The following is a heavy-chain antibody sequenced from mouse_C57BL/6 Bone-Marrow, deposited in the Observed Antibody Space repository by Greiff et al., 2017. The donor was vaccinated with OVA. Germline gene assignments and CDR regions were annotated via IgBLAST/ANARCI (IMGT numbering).Heavy chain of an antibody. Sequence: EVKLVESGAELVKPGASVKLSCTASGFNIKDYYMHWVKQRTEQGLEWIGRIDPEDGETKYAPKFQVKATITADTSSNTAYLQLSSLTSEDTAVYYCAPYGNPFAYWGQGTLVTVSA. V-gene: IGHV14-2*01. D-gene: IGHD2-1*01. CDR1: GFNIKDYY. CDR3: APYGNPFAY. CDR2: IDPEDGET. J-gene: IGHJ3*01.